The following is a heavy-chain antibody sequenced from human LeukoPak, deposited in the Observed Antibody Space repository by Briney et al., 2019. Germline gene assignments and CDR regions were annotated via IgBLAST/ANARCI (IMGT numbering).Heavy chain of an antibody. D-gene: IGHD4-17*01. J-gene: IGHJ4*02. CDR2: INHSGST. CDR3: ARDRGDKPPDY. Sequence: PSETLSLTCAVYGGSFSGYYWSWIRKPPGKGLEWIGEINHSGSTNYNPSLKSRVTISVDTSKNQFSLKLSSVTAADTAVYYCARDRGDKPPDYWGQGTLVTVSS. V-gene: IGHV4-34*01. CDR1: GGSFSGYY.